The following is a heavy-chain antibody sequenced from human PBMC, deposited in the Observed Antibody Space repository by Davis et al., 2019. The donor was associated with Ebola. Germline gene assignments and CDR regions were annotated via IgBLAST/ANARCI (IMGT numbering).Heavy chain of an antibody. CDR1: GGSISSTNSY. Sequence: MPSETLSLTCTVSGGSISSTNSYWGWIRQPPGKGLEWIGSIYYTGSTYYNPSLKSRVTVSVDTSKNQFSLKLNSVTAADTAVYYCASRDGYNSGAFDYWGQGTLVTVSS. J-gene: IGHJ4*02. D-gene: IGHD5-24*01. CDR2: IYYTGST. V-gene: IGHV4-39*01. CDR3: ASRDGYNSGAFDY.